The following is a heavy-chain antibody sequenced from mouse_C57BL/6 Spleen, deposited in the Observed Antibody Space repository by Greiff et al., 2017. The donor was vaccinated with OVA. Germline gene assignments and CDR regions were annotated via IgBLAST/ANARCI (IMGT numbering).Heavy chain of an antibody. CDR1: GFTFSDYG. V-gene: IGHV5-17*01. CDR3: ARELDWYFDV. CDR2: ISSGSSTF. J-gene: IGHJ1*03. Sequence: EVQLVESGGGLVKPGGSLKLSCAASGFTFSDYGMHWVRQAPEKGLEWVAYISSGSSTFYYADTVKGRFTISRDNAKKTLFLQMTRLRSEETAMYYCARELDWYFDVWGTGTPVTVSA. D-gene: IGHD1-3*01.